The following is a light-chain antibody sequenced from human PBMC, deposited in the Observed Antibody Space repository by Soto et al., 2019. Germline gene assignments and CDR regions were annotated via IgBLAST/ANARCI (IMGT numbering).Light chain of an antibody. CDR2: GAS. V-gene: IGKV3-15*01. CDR3: QQYNNWPLT. J-gene: IGKJ4*01. CDR1: QSVYSN. Sequence: EVVMTQSPATLSVSPGERATLSCRASQSVYSNLAWYQEKPGQAPRLLIYGASTRATGIAARFSGSGSGTEFTLTISSLQSEDFAVYYCQQYNNWPLTFGGGTKV.